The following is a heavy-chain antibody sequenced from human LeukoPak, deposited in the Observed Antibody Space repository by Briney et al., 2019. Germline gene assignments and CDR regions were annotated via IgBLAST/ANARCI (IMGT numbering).Heavy chain of an antibody. Sequence: GGSLRLSCAASGFTFSDYYMSWIPQAPGKGLEWVSYISSSGSTIYYADSVKGRFTISRDNAKNSLYLQMSSLRAEDTAVYYCAREGYYGSRYFQHWGQGTLVTVSS. J-gene: IGHJ1*01. CDR3: AREGYYGSRYFQH. D-gene: IGHD3-10*01. CDR1: GFTFSDYY. CDR2: ISSSGSTI. V-gene: IGHV3-11*01.